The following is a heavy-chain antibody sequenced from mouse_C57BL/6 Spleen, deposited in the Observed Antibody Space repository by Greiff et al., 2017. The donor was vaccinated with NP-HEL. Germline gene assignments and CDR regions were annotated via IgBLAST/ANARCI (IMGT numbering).Heavy chain of an antibody. Sequence: QVQLQQSGPGLVQPSQSLSITCTVSGFSLTSYGVHWVRQSPGKGLEWLGVIWSGGSTDYNAAFISRLSISKDNYKSQVFFKMNSRQADDKAIYYCARNYYGSSPYWYFDVWGTGTTVTVSS. CDR1: GFSLTSYG. CDR3: ARNYYGSSPYWYFDV. D-gene: IGHD1-1*01. J-gene: IGHJ1*03. V-gene: IGHV2-2*01. CDR2: IWSGGST.